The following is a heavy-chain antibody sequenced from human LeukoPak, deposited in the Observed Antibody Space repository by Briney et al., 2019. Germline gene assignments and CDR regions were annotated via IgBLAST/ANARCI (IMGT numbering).Heavy chain of an antibody. CDR1: GFNFHSYG. D-gene: IGHD6-19*01. Sequence: PGGSLRLPCAASGFNFHSYGMHWLRQAPGKGLDWVAFVRYDGSIQYYADSVKGRFAISRDNSKDTVSLQMNSLGPEDTAVYYCGKGSSTSACPDYWGQGTLVTVSS. CDR2: VRYDGSIQ. V-gene: IGHV3-30*02. CDR3: GKGSSTSACPDY. J-gene: IGHJ4*02.